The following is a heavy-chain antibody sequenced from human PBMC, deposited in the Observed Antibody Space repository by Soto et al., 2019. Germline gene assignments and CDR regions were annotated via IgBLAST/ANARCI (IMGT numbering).Heavy chain of an antibody. CDR3: ARDRQKALVVVAATGGFDY. V-gene: IGHV3-30*03. Sequence: PGGSLRLSCAASGFTFSSYGMHRVRQAPGKGLEWVAVISYDGSNKYYADSVKGRFTISRDNSNNMLYLEMNSLRPDDTAVYYCARDRQKALVVVAATGGFDYWGQGTPVTVSS. J-gene: IGHJ4*02. CDR2: ISYDGSNK. CDR1: GFTFSSYG. D-gene: IGHD2-15*01.